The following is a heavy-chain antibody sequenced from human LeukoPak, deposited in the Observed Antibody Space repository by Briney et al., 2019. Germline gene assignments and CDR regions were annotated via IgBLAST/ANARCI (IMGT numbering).Heavy chain of an antibody. Sequence: SETLSLTCTASGGSISSSNYYWGWIRQPPGKGLEWIGNIFYSGSTHYNPSLKSRVTISVDTSKNQFSLKLSSVTAADTAVYYCARHGTSGTNLNWFDPWGQGTLVTVSS. CDR1: GGSISSSNYY. D-gene: IGHD1-1*01. V-gene: IGHV4-39*07. CDR2: IFYSGST. CDR3: ARHGTSGTNLNWFDP. J-gene: IGHJ5*02.